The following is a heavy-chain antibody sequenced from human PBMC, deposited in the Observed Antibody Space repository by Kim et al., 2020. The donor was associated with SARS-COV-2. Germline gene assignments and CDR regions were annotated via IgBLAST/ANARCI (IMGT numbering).Heavy chain of an antibody. J-gene: IGHJ4*01. V-gene: IGHV4-39*01. CDR3: ARYRDQWELSHFFDY. CDR1: GDSISSSSFY. Sequence: SETLSLTCTVSGDSISSSSFYWDWIRQTPGRGREWIGSVYSPGKTFYNSTLTSRVSISVDTSKNQFSPNLRSVTAADTAVYLWARYRDQWELSHFFDYWG. D-gene: IGHD1-26*01. CDR2: VYSPGKT.